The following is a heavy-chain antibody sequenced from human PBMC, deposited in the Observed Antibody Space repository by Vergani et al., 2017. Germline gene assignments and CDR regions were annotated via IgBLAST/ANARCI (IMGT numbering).Heavy chain of an antibody. CDR2: IYYSGST. CDR3: ARDFAYCSGGSCYRWFDP. D-gene: IGHD2-15*01. V-gene: IGHV4-39*07. Sequence: QLQLQESGPGLVKPSDTLSLTCTVSGGSISSSSYYWGWIRQPPGKGLEWIGSIYYSGSTYYNPSLKSRVHISVDTSKNQFSLKLSSVTAADTAVYYCARDFAYCSGGSCYRWFDPWGQGTLVTVSS. CDR1: GGSISSSSYY. J-gene: IGHJ5*02.